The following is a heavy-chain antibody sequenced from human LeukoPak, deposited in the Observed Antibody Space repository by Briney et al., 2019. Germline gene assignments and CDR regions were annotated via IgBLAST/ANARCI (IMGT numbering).Heavy chain of an antibody. CDR3: AREAHTGYSSGWSDY. CDR2: IIPILGIA. Sequence: GASVKVSCKASGGTFSSYAISWVRQAPGQGLEWMGRIIPILGIANYAQKFQGRVTITADKSTSTAYMELRSLRSDDTAVYYCAREAHTGYSSGWSDYWGQGTLVTVSS. CDR1: GGTFSSYA. D-gene: IGHD6-19*01. V-gene: IGHV1-69*04. J-gene: IGHJ4*02.